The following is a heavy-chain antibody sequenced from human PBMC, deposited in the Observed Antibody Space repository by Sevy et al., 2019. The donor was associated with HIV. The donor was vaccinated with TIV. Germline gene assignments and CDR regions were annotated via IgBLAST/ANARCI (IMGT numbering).Heavy chain of an antibody. CDR2: IYYSGST. J-gene: IGHJ5*02. Sequence: SETLSLTCTVSGGSISSYYWSWTRQPPGKGLEWIGYIYYSGSTNYNPSLKRRVTISVDTSKNQFSLKLSSVTAADTAVYYCAGRGGRGGSVNWFDPWGQGTLVTVSS. CDR3: AGRGGRGGSVNWFDP. CDR1: GGSISSYY. D-gene: IGHD2-15*01. V-gene: IGHV4-59*01.